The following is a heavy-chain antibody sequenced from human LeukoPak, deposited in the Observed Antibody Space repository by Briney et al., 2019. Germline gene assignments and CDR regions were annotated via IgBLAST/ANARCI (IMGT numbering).Heavy chain of an antibody. Sequence: GGSLRLSCAASGFTFSSYWMHWVRQAPGKGLVWVSLINTDGSSKSYADSVKGRFTISRDNAKNTLYLQMNSLRAEDTAVYYCAREAARGYYLNYFDYWGQGTLVTVSS. CDR2: INTDGSSK. J-gene: IGHJ4*02. D-gene: IGHD3-22*01. CDR1: GFTFSSYW. CDR3: AREAARGYYLNYFDY. V-gene: IGHV3-74*01.